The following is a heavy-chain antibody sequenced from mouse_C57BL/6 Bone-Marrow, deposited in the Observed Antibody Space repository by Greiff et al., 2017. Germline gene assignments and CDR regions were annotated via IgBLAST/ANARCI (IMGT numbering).Heavy chain of an antibody. CDR1: GFNIKDDY. D-gene: IGHD2-3*01. CDR2: IDPENGDT. J-gene: IGHJ4*01. Sequence: VQLQQSGAELVRPGASVKLSCTASGFNIKDDYMHWVKQRPEQGLEWIGWIDPENGDTEYASKFQGKATITADTSSNTAYLQLSSLTSEDTAVYYCTTSCYDGYYDYCAMDYWGQGTSVTVSS. V-gene: IGHV14-4*01. CDR3: TTSCYDGYYDYCAMDY.